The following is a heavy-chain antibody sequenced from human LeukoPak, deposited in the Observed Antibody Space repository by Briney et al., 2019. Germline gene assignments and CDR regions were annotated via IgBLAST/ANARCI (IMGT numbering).Heavy chain of an antibody. CDR1: GFTFNSDA. CDR2: ITDSGVDT. D-gene: IGHD3-16*01. CDR3: AKGSRGGYHY. V-gene: IGHV3-23*01. J-gene: IGHJ4*02. Sequence: GGSLRLSCAASGFTFNSDAMTWVRQAPEKGLEWVSSITDSGVDTYYADSVKGRFTISRDNSKNTLFLQMNSLRAEDTAVYYCAKGSRGGYHYWGQGTLVTVSS.